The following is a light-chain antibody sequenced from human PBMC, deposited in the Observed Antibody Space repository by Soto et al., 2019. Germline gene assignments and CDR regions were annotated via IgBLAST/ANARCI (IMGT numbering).Light chain of an antibody. CDR1: QNIYGW. Sequence: DIQMTQSPSTLSASVRDRVSITCRASQNIYGWLAWYQQKPGKAPKLLIYKASSLESGVPSRFSGTGSGTEFTLTISSLQPDDSATYYCQQYNRYPHTFGQGTKLXIK. CDR2: KAS. J-gene: IGKJ2*01. CDR3: QQYNRYPHT. V-gene: IGKV1-5*03.